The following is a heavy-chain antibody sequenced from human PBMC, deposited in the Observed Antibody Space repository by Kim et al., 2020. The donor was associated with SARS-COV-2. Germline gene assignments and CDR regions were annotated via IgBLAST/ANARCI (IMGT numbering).Heavy chain of an antibody. CDR2: IWYDGSNK. CDR3: ARDGAKWELLLSYFDY. CDR1: GFTFSSYG. D-gene: IGHD1-26*01. V-gene: IGHV3-33*01. J-gene: IGHJ4*02. Sequence: GGSLRLSCAASGFTFSSYGMHWVRQAPGKGLEWVAVIWYDGSNKYYADSVKGRFTISRDNSKNTLYLQMNSLRAEDTAVYYCARDGAKWELLLSYFDYWGQGTLVTVSS.